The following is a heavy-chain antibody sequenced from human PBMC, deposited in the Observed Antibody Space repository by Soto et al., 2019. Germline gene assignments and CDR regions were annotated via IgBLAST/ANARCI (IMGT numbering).Heavy chain of an antibody. Sequence: GGSLRLSCAASGFTFSSYGMHWVRQAPGKGLEWVAVISYDGSNKYYADSVKGRFTISRDNSKNTLYLQMNSLRAEDTAVYYCAKEVRTMAPDYWGQGTLVTVSS. D-gene: IGHD3-10*01. CDR3: AKEVRTMAPDY. V-gene: IGHV3-30*18. J-gene: IGHJ4*02. CDR1: GFTFSSYG. CDR2: ISYDGSNK.